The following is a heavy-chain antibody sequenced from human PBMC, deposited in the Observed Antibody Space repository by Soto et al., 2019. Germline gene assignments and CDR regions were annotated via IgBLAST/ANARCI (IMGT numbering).Heavy chain of an antibody. J-gene: IGHJ4*02. CDR3: AKGIAVAGTDPSFDY. Sequence: PGESLKISCRGSGYSFTSYWIGWVRQMPGRGLEWMGIIYPGDSDTRYSPSFQGQVTISVDKSISTAYLQWSSLKASDTAMYYCAKGIAVAGTDPSFDYWGQGTLDTVSS. CDR2: IYPGDSDT. CDR1: GYSFTSYW. V-gene: IGHV5-51*01. D-gene: IGHD6-19*01.